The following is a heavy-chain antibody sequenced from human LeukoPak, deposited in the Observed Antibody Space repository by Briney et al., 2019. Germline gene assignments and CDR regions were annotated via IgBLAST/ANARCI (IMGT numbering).Heavy chain of an antibody. D-gene: IGHD3-22*01. CDR1: GFTVSSKY. V-gene: IGHV3-66*03. J-gene: IGHJ4*02. CDR2: IYSSGGT. Sequence: PGGSLRLSCAASGFTVSSKYMNWVRQAPGKGLEWVSIIYSSGGTYYADSVKGRFTISRDNTRNTLYLQMNSLRPEDTAAYYCARDLGYYYDATGDFWGQGTLVTVSS. CDR3: ARDLGYYYDATGDF.